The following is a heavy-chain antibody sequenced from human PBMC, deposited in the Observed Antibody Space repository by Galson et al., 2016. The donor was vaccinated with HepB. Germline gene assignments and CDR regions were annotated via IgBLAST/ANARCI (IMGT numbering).Heavy chain of an antibody. CDR3: AKDSTRFDP. CDR1: GGSISSHY. J-gene: IGHJ5*02. V-gene: IGHV4-59*11. CDR2: VSYSGDT. Sequence: SETLSLTCTVSGGSISSHYWSWIRQPPGKGPEWLGYVSYSGDTNYNPSLRRRLTISIDTSKNQVSLKLTSVTAADTAVYYCAKDSTRFDPWGQGTLVTVSS.